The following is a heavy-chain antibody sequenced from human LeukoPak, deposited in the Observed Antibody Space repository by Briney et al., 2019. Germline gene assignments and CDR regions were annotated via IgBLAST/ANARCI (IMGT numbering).Heavy chain of an antibody. V-gene: IGHV1-8*01. CDR2: MNPNSGNT. CDR3: ARATTTGTYGY. CDR1: GYTFSSFE. Sequence: ASVKVSCKASGYTFSSFEIHWVRQAPGQGLEWMGWMNPNSGNTGYAQKFQGRVTMTRNTSISTAYMELSSLTSEDTAVYYCARATTTGTYGYWGQGALVTVSS. J-gene: IGHJ4*02. D-gene: IGHD1-7*01.